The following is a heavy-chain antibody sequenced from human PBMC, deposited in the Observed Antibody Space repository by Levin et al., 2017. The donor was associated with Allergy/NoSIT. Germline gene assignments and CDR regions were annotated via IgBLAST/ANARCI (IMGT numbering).Heavy chain of an antibody. CDR1: GFTFSSYG. Sequence: GGSLRLSCAASGFTFSSYGMHWVRQAPGKGLEWVAVIWYDGSNKYYADSVKGRFTISRDNSKNTLYLQMNSLRAEDTAVYYCASSKQQLYAFDIWGQGTMVTVSS. CDR2: IWYDGSNK. J-gene: IGHJ3*02. D-gene: IGHD6-13*01. CDR3: ASSKQQLYAFDI. V-gene: IGHV3-33*01.